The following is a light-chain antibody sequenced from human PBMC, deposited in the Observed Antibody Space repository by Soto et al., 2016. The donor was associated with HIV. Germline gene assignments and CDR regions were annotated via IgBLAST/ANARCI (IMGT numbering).Light chain of an antibody. V-gene: IGKV1-27*01. CDR2: AAS. Sequence: DIHMTQSPSSLSASVGDRVTITCRASQGITNYLAWYQQKPGKVPKLLIHAASTLESGVPSRFRGSGYGTDFTLTITSLQPEDVATYYCQKYTSAPLTFGGGTKVEI. J-gene: IGKJ4*01. CDR3: QKYTSAPLT. CDR1: QGITNY.